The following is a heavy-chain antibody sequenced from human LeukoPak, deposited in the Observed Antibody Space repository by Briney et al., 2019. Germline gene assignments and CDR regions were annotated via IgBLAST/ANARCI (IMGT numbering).Heavy chain of an antibody. CDR2: ITGSGASS. CDR1: GFTFNNYA. CDR3: ARNQDSSWYYYYMDV. V-gene: IGHV3-23*01. J-gene: IGHJ6*03. Sequence: GGSLRLSCAASGFTFNNYAMTWVRQAPGKGLEWVTTITGSGASSYSADSVRGRFTISRDSSKNTLFLQLNRLRADDTAVYYCARNQDSSWYYYYMDVWGIGTMVTVSS. D-gene: IGHD6-13*01.